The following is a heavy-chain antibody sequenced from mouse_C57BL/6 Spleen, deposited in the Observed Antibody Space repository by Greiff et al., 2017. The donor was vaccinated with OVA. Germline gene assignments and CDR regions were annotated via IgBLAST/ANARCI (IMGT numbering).Heavy chain of an antibody. J-gene: IGHJ4*01. CDR1: GYTFTDYY. CDR3: AMRIYYDYGTAMDY. D-gene: IGHD2-4*01. V-gene: IGHV1-26*01. Sequence: VQLQQSGPELVKPGASVKISCKASGYTFTDYYMNWVKQSHGKSLEWIGDINPNNGGTSYNQKFKGKATLTVDKSSSTAYMELRSLTSEDSAVYYCAMRIYYDYGTAMDYWGQGTSVTVSS. CDR2: INPNNGGT.